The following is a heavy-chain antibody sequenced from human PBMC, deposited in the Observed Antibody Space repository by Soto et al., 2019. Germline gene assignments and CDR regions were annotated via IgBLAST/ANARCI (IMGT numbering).Heavy chain of an antibody. CDR1: GFTGSSNF. D-gene: IGHD1-26*01. Sequence: GGSLRLSCAASGFTGSSNFMSWVRQAPGKGLEWVSVIYTNDLTSYSDSVKGRFTISLDNSNNTLYLQMTSLRAEDTAIYYCATRVGPSGRYYFDSWGQGALVTVSS. CDR3: ATRVGPSGRYYFDS. V-gene: IGHV3-53*01. CDR2: IYTNDLT. J-gene: IGHJ4*02.